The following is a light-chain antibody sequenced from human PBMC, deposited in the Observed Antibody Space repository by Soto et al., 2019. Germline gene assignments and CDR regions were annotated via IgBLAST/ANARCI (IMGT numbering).Light chain of an antibody. V-gene: IGKV3-20*01. CDR3: QWYGCSPPNT. J-gene: IGKJ2*01. CDR2: GAS. Sequence: EIVLTQSPCTLSLSLGDRATLSCRASQSVSSSYLAWYQQKPGQAPSLLIYGASSRASGTPDRSSGSGSGSDFAFTISIREPEHVAVYYYQWYGCSPPNTFGQGTKLDIK. CDR1: QSVSSSY.